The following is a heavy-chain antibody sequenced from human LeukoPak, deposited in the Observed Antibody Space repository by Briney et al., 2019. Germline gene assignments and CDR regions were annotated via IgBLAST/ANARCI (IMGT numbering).Heavy chain of an antibody. CDR1: AYSFTSYD. CDR3: ARARTPLIAAAGTHYYYGMDV. D-gene: IGHD6-13*01. J-gene: IGHJ6*02. V-gene: IGHV1-8*01. CDR2: MNPNSNNT. Sequence: ASVKVSCKASAYSFTSYDINWVRQATAQGLEWMGWMNPNSNNTGYAQKFQGRVTMTRNTSISTAYMELSSLGSDDTAVYYCARARTPLIAAAGTHYYYGMDVWGQGTTVTVSS.